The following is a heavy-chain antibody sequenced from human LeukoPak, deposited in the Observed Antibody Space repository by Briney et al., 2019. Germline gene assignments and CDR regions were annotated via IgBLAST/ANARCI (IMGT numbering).Heavy chain of an antibody. Sequence: ASVKVSCKASGYTFTGYYMHWVRQAPGQGLEWMGWINPNSGGTNYAQKFQGRVTMTRDTSISTAYMGLSRLRSDDTAVYYCARDRGVDYCSGGSCSHYYYYMDVWGKGTTVTISS. CDR1: GYTFTGYY. D-gene: IGHD2-15*01. CDR2: INPNSGGT. CDR3: ARDRGVDYCSGGSCSHYYYYMDV. V-gene: IGHV1-2*02. J-gene: IGHJ6*03.